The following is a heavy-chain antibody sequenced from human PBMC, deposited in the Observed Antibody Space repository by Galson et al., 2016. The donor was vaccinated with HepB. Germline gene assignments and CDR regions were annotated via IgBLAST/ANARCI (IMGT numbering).Heavy chain of an antibody. J-gene: IGHJ4*02. CDR1: GYIFTTNA. CDR2: INPGNGNT. CDR3: ARDLAPAGRYFDY. D-gene: IGHD6-13*01. V-gene: IGHV1-3*01. Sequence: SCKASGYIFTTNALHWVRQAPGQRLEWMGWINPGNGNTKYSQNLQGRATITRDTSASTVNMELSSLRSEDTAVYYCARDLAPAGRYFDYWGQGTLVTVSS.